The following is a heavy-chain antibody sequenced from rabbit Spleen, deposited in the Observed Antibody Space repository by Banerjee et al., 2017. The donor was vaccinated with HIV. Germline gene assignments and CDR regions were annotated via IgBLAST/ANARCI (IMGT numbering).Heavy chain of an antibody. V-gene: IGHV1S47*01. D-gene: IGHD7-1*01. CDR3: ARVGNAGYAGYAFYYFDV. CDR1: GIDFSSYG. J-gene: IGHJ4*01. CDR2: IYPVFGIT. Sequence: EESGGDLVKPGESLTLTCTASGIDFSSYGISWVRQAPGKGPEWIAYIYPVFGITNYANSVKGRFTISSDNAQNTVLLQMTSLTASDTATYFCARVGNAGYAGYAFYYFDVWGQGTLVTVS.